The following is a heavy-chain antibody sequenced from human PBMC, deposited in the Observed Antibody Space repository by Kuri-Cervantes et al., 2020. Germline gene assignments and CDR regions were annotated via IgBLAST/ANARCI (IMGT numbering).Heavy chain of an antibody. D-gene: IGHD1-14*01. V-gene: IGHV1-3*01. CDR1: GYTFTSYA. Sequence: ASVKVSCKASGYTFTSYAMHWVRQAPGQRLEWMGRINAGNGNTKYSQKFQGRVTITRDTSASTAYMELSSLRSEDTAVYYCARDPGSSNRDAFDIWGQGTMVTVSS. CDR2: INAGNGNT. CDR3: ARDPGSSNRDAFDI. J-gene: IGHJ3*02.